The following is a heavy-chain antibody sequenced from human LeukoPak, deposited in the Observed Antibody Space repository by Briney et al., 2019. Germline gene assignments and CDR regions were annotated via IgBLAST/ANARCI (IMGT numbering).Heavy chain of an antibody. CDR1: GFTFDDYA. Sequence: GGSLRLSCAASGFTFDDYAMHWVRQAPGKGLEWVSGISWNSGSIGYADSVKGRFTISRDNAKNSLYLQMNSLRAEDTALYYCAKDISRSEWLAPDAFDIWGQGTMVTVSS. V-gene: IGHV3-9*01. D-gene: IGHD6-19*01. CDR2: ISWNSGSI. CDR3: AKDISRSEWLAPDAFDI. J-gene: IGHJ3*02.